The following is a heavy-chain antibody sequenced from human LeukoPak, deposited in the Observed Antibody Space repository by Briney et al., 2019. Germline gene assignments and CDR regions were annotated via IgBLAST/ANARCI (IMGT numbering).Heavy chain of an antibody. CDR1: GFTFSSYT. J-gene: IGHJ6*03. CDR3: AKVRSSSPYSYDILTGYYKNYYYYMDV. D-gene: IGHD3-9*01. CDR2: ISSSNSYI. V-gene: IGHV3-21*04. Sequence: GGSLRLSCAASGFTFSSYTMNWVRQAPGRGLDWVSSISSSNSYIYYADSVRGRFTISRDNAKNSLYLQMNSLRAEDTAVYYCAKVRSSSPYSYDILTGYYKNYYYYMDVWGKGTTVTVSS.